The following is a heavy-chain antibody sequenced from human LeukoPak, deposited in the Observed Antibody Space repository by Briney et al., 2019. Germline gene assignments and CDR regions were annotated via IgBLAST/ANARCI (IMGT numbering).Heavy chain of an antibody. D-gene: IGHD6-13*01. CDR3: ARRPAAGRCFDY. V-gene: IGHV3-11*01. J-gene: IGHJ4*02. CDR1: GFTFSDYH. Sequence: GGSLRLSCAVSGFTFSDYHMSWIRQAPGKGLELVSYISSGGSSISHADSVKGRFTISRDNAENSLYLQMNSLRAEDTAVYYCARRPAAGRCFDYWGQGTLVTVSS. CDR2: ISSGGSSI.